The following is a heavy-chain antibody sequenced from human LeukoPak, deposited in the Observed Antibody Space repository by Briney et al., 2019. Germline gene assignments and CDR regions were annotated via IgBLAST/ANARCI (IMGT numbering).Heavy chain of an antibody. CDR1: GGSISSGSYY. Sequence: SQTLSLTCTVSGGSISSGSYYWSWIRQPAGTGLEWIGRIYTSGSTNYNPSLKSRVTISVDKSKNQFSLKLSSVTAADTAVYYCARDLGSLIPGRRYYYYGMDVWGQGTTVTVSS. V-gene: IGHV4-61*02. CDR3: ARDLGSLIPGRRYYYYGMDV. D-gene: IGHD3-10*01. J-gene: IGHJ6*02. CDR2: IYTSGST.